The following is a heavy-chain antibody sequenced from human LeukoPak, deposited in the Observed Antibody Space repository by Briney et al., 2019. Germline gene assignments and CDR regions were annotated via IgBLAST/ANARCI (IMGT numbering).Heavy chain of an antibody. V-gene: IGHV3-53*01. CDR3: ARGGGLDV. Sequence: GGSLRLSCAASGFTFSSNYMSWVRQAPEKGLEWVSVIYSDGRTYYADSVKGRFTISRDNSKNTLYLETNSLRAEDTAVYFCARGGGLDVWGQGATVTVSS. CDR2: IYSDGRT. D-gene: IGHD3-16*01. J-gene: IGHJ6*02. CDR1: GFTFSSNY.